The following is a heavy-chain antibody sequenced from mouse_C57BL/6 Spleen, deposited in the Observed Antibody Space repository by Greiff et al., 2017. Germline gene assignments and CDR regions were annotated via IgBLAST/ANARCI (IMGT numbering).Heavy chain of an antibody. CDR3: ARSMVTGGSFDY. CDR1: GYTFTSYW. Sequence: VQLQQPGAELVMPGASVKLSCKASGYTFTSYWMHWVKQRPGQGLEWIGEIDPSDSYTNYNQKFKGKSTLTVDKSSSTAYMQLSSLTSEDSAVYYGARSMVTGGSFDYWGQGTTLTVSS. CDR2: IDPSDSYT. D-gene: IGHD2-1*01. J-gene: IGHJ2*01. V-gene: IGHV1-69*01.